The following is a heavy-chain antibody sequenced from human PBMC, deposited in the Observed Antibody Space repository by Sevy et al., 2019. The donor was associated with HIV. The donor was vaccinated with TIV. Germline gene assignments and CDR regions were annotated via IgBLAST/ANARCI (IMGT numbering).Heavy chain of an antibody. CDR2: IKQDAGQK. V-gene: IGHV3-7*01. CDR1: GFTFSKYW. J-gene: IGHJ4*02. CDR3: ARDHGNYYFHY. Sequence: SGCLRLSCAASGFTFSKYWMGWVRQAPGKGLEWVANIKQDAGQKYYVDSVKGRFTISRVNAKNSLYLQINSLRAEDTAVDFCARDHGNYYFHYWGQGTLVPVSS. D-gene: IGHD1-7*01.